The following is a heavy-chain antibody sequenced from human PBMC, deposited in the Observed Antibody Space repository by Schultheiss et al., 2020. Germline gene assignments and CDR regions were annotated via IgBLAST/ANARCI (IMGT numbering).Heavy chain of an antibody. J-gene: IGHJ4*02. CDR1: GGSISSSSYY. CDR3: TTDWVRNY. Sequence: SETLSLTCTVSGGSISSSSYYWGWIRQPPGKGLEWIGETHNTGSTNFNPSLKSRVTISVDTSKNQFSLKLSSVTAADTAVYYCTTDWVRNYWGQGTLVTVSS. CDR2: THNTGST. D-gene: IGHD3-10*01. V-gene: IGHV4-39*07.